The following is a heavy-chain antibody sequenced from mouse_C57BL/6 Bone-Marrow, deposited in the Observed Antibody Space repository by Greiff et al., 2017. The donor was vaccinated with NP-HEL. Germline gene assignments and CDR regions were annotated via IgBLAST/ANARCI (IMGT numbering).Heavy chain of an antibody. CDR1: GYAFTNYL. CDR2: INPGSGGT. V-gene: IGHV1-54*01. CDR3: ARGWYY. D-gene: IGHD1-1*02. Sequence: VQLQESGAELVRPGTSVKVSCKASGYAFTNYLIEWVKQRPGQGLEWVGVINPGSGGTNYNEEFKGKATLTADKSSSTAYMQLSSLTSEDSAVYFCARGWYYWGQGTTLTVSS. J-gene: IGHJ2*01.